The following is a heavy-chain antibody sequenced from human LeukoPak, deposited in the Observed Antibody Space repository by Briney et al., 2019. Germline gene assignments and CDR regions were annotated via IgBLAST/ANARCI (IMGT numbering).Heavy chain of an antibody. D-gene: IGHD5-18*01. V-gene: IGHV4-34*01. CDR3: ARGLEDTAMGTIDY. CDR1: GGSFSGYY. J-gene: IGHJ4*02. CDR2: INHSGST. Sequence: SETLSLTCAVYGGSFSGYYWSWLRPPPGKGLEWIGEINHSGSTNYNPSLKSRVTISVDTSKNQFSLKLSSVTAADTAVYYCARGLEDTAMGTIDYWGQGTLVTVSS.